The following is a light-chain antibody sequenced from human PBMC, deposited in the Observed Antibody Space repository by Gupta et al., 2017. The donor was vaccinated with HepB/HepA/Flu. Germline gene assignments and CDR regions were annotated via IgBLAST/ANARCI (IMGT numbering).Light chain of an antibody. V-gene: IGKV2-28*01. CDR1: QSLLQSNGYNY. CDR3: MQTLQGPGVT. Sequence: DIVMTQSPLSLPVTPGEPASISCRSSQSLLQSNGYNYLDWYLQKPGQSPQLLIYLGSHRASGVPDRFSGSGSGTDFTLEISRVEAEDVGVYYCMQTLQGPGVTFGPGTKVD. J-gene: IGKJ3*01. CDR2: LGS.